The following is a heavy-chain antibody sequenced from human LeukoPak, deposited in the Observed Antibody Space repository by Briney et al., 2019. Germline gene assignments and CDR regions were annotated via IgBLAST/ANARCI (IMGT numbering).Heavy chain of an antibody. V-gene: IGHV3-23*01. CDR2: ISTNGVNT. CDR3: AKGSCSGGSCYVDY. CDR1: GFTFGNYA. J-gene: IGHJ4*02. D-gene: IGHD2-15*01. Sequence: GGSLRLSCQTSGFTFGNYAMSWVRQAQGKELEWISAISTNGVNTYYADSVKGRFTISRDNSKNTLYLQMNSLRAEDTAVYYCAKGSCSGGSCYVDYWGQGTLVTVSS.